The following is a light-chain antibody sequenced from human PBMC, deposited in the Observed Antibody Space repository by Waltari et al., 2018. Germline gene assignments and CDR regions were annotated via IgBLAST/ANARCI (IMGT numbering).Light chain of an antibody. Sequence: EIVMTQSPATLSVSPGERATLSCKASQSVRNNLVWYQQKPGQAPRLLIYGAFTRVTGIPARFSGSGSGTEFTLTISSLQSEDFAVYYCQQYNNWPPWTFGQGTKVEIK. CDR1: QSVRNN. J-gene: IGKJ1*01. V-gene: IGKV3-15*01. CDR3: QQYNNWPPWT. CDR2: GAF.